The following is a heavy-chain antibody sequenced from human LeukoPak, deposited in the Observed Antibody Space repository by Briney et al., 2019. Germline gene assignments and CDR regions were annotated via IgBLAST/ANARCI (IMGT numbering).Heavy chain of an antibody. Sequence: SETLSPTCTVSGGSISSYYWSWIRQPAGKGLEWIGRIYTSGSTNYNPSLKSRVTMSVDTSKNQFSLKLSSVTAVDTAVYYCARAHPDTPVYCSSTSCYTSYYYYMDVWGKGTTVTVSS. CDR3: ARAHPDTPVYCSSTSCYTSYYYYMDV. CDR2: IYTSGST. V-gene: IGHV4-4*07. J-gene: IGHJ6*03. CDR1: GGSISSYY. D-gene: IGHD2-2*02.